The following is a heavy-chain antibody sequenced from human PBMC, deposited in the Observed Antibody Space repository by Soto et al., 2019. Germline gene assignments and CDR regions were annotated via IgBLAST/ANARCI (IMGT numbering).Heavy chain of an antibody. J-gene: IGHJ4*02. Sequence: GGSLRLSCAASGFTFSSYAMSWVRQAPGKGLEWVSAISGSGGTTYYADSVKGRFTISRDNAKNSLYLQMNSLRAEDTAVYYCATGTEDTAMVTPVGYWGQGTLVTVSS. CDR3: ATGTEDTAMVTPVGY. CDR2: ISGSGGTT. D-gene: IGHD5-18*01. CDR1: GFTFSSYA. V-gene: IGHV3-23*01.